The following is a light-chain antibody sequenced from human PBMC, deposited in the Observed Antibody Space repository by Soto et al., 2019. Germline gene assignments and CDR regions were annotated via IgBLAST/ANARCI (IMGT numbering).Light chain of an antibody. CDR2: DAS. CDR3: QQYGSSPYT. Sequence: EIVLTQSPATLSLSPGERATLSCGASQSVSSSYLAWYQQKPGLAPRLLIYDASSRATGIPERFSGSGSRTVFPLIISRLYAEYFALYYCQQYGSSPYTFGQGTKLEIK. J-gene: IGKJ2*01. CDR1: QSVSSSY. V-gene: IGKV3D-20*01.